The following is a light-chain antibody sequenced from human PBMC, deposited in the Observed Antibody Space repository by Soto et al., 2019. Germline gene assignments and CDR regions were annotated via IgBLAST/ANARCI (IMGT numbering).Light chain of an antibody. V-gene: IGKV3-11*01. Sequence: EIVMTQSPATLSVSPGERAALSCRASQSVSSNLAWYLQKPGQAPRLLIYGASSRATGIPDRFSGSGSGTDFTLTISSLEPEDFAVYYCQQRSNWPPITVGQGTRREIK. CDR1: QSVSSN. CDR2: GAS. CDR3: QQRSNWPPIT. J-gene: IGKJ5*01.